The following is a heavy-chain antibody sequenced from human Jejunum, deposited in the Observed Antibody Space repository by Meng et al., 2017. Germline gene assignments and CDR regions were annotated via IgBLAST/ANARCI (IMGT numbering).Heavy chain of an antibody. J-gene: IGHJ4*02. V-gene: IGHV4-4*02. CDR3: ASRPVGIRTYYFDC. D-gene: IGHD2-21*01. CDR2: VFHSGTP. Sequence: QVQLQARGPGPVKPSGTLSLTCAVSVGSITSTKWWSWVRQTPGKGLEWIGEVFHSGTPNYNPSLMSRLTMSVDKSKNQFSLNLTSVTAADTAVYYCASRPVGIRTYYFDCWGQGTLVTVSS. CDR1: VGSITSTKW.